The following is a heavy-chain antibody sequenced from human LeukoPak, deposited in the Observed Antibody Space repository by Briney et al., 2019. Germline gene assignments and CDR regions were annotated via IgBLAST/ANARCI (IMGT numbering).Heavy chain of an antibody. CDR2: IYPGDSDT. CDR1: GYSFTSYW. D-gene: IGHD2-2*01. V-gene: IGHV5-51*01. Sequence: GESLKISCKGSGYSFTSYWIGWVRQMPGKGLEWMGIIYPGDSDTRYSPSFQGQVTISADKSISTVYLQWSSLKASDTAMYYCATPYPREYCSSTTCYFNYWGQGTLVTVSS. CDR3: ATPYPREYCSSTTCYFNY. J-gene: IGHJ4*02.